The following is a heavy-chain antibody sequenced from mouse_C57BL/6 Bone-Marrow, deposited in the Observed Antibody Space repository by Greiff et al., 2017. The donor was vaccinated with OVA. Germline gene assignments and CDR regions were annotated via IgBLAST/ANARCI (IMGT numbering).Heavy chain of an antibody. J-gene: IGHJ1*03. Sequence: EVKVVESGGGLVKPGGSLKLSCAASGFTFSDYGMHWVRQAPEKGLEWVAYISSGSSTIYYADTVKGRFTISRDNAKNTLFLQMTSLRSEDTAMYYCARPPLYYGSSHWYFDVWGTGTTVTVSS. CDR2: ISSGSSTI. CDR1: GFTFSDYG. CDR3: ARPPLYYGSSHWYFDV. V-gene: IGHV5-17*01. D-gene: IGHD1-1*01.